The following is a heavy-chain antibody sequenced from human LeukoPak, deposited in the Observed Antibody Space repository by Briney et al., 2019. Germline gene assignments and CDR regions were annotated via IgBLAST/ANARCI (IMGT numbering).Heavy chain of an antibody. J-gene: IGHJ6*03. CDR1: GGSFSAYY. Sequence: SETLSLTCAVYGGSFSAYYWSWIRQPPGKGLEWIGEINHSGSTNYNPSLKSRLTISIDTSKNQFSLKLSSVTAADTAVYYCARASPILTGYYPRRYYYYMDVWGKGTTVTVSS. CDR2: INHSGST. D-gene: IGHD3-9*01. V-gene: IGHV4-34*01. CDR3: ARASPILTGYYPRRYYYYMDV.